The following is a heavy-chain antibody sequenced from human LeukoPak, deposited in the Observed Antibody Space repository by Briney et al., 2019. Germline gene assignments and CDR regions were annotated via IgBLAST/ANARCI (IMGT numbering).Heavy chain of an antibody. J-gene: IGHJ5*02. D-gene: IGHD3-22*01. CDR3: ARPYYYDSRIDP. V-gene: IGHV4-30-4*08. CDR2: MYYSGST. Sequence: SETLSLTCTVSGGSISSGDYFWSWIRQPPGKGLGWIAYMYYSGSTYYTPSLKSRVTMSADTSKNQLSLKLSSVTAADTAVYYCARPYYYDSRIDPWGQGILVTVSS. CDR1: GGSISSGDYF.